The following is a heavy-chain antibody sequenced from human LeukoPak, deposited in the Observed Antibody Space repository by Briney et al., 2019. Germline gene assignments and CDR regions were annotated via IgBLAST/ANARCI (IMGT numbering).Heavy chain of an antibody. CDR2: IYYSGST. CDR1: GGSISSGDYY. CDR3: ARDLVGVPAAVPSSQSNRPFGI. J-gene: IGHJ3*02. D-gene: IGHD2-2*01. Sequence: SETLSLTCTVSGGSISSGDYYWSWIRQPPGKGLEWIGYIYYSGSTYYNPSLKSRVTISIDTSKNQFSLKLSSVSAADTAVYYCARDLVGVPAAVPSSQSNRPFGIWGQGTRVTVSS. V-gene: IGHV4-30-4*01.